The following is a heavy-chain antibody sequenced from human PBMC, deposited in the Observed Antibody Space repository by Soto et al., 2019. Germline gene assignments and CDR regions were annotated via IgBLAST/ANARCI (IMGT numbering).Heavy chain of an antibody. CDR3: ARAWGDLDH. D-gene: IGHD3-16*01. CDR2: MNPNSGYT. Sequence: ASVKVSCKASGYAFTNYDINWVRQATGQGLEWMGWMNPNSGYTGSAQNLQGRVTMTRDTSISTAYMELSSLRSEDTAVYYCARAWGDLDHWGQGTLVTVSS. J-gene: IGHJ5*02. V-gene: IGHV1-8*01. CDR1: GYAFTNYD.